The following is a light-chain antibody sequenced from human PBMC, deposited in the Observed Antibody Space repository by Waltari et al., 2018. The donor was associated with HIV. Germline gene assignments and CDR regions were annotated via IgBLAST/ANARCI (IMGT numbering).Light chain of an antibody. CDR2: SNN. CDR3: AAWDDSLNVV. CDR1: SSNIGRDT. J-gene: IGLJ2*01. V-gene: IGLV1-44*01. Sequence: QSVLTQPPSASGTPGQRVTISCSGSSSNIGRDTVNWYQQLPGTAPKLLIYSNNQRPSWVPDRLSGSTSGTSASLAIIGLQSEDEAYYYCAAWDDSLNVVFGGGTKLTVL.